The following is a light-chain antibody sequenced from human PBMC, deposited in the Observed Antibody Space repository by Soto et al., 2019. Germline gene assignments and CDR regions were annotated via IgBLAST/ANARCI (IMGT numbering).Light chain of an antibody. V-gene: IGKV2-28*01. CDR2: LGS. CDR3: MQALHTPLT. Sequence: DILRTQSPLSLPVTPGEPASISCRSSQSLLHTDGYNYLDWYLQKPGQSPQLLIYLGSNRASGVPDRFSGSGSGTDFTLKISRVEAEDVGVYYCMQALHTPLTFGGGTKV. J-gene: IGKJ4*01. CDR1: QSLLHTDGYNY.